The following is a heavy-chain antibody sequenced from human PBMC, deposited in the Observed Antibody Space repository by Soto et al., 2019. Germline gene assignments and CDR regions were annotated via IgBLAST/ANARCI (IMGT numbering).Heavy chain of an antibody. CDR1: GGTFSSYT. Sequence: QVQLEQSGAEVKKPGSSVKVSCKASGGTFSSYTISWVRQAPGQGLEWMGRIIPILGIAKYAQKLQGRITITEDKSTSTAYMDLTSLRSEDTAVYYCARDQYYYGSGSPIGYWGQGTLVTVSS. D-gene: IGHD3-10*01. CDR3: ARDQYYYGSGSPIGY. J-gene: IGHJ4*02. CDR2: IIPILGIA. V-gene: IGHV1-69*08.